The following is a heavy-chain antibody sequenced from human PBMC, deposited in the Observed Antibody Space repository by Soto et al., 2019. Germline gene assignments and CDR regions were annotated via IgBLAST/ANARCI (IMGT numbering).Heavy chain of an antibody. D-gene: IGHD6-13*01. Sequence: GASVKVSCKASGYSLSGYYLHWVRQAPGQGPGWMGWINPNSGGTKYVQNFQGRVTMTRKTSISTVNLELSRRNSDNEAVYYCARGWGIAAPGPNWFDPWGQGTLVTVSS. CDR2: INPNSGGT. CDR3: ARGWGIAAPGPNWFDP. CDR1: GYSLSGYY. V-gene: IGHV1-2*02. J-gene: IGHJ5*02.